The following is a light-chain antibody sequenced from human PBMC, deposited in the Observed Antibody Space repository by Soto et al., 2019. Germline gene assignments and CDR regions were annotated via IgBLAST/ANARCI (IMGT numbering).Light chain of an antibody. V-gene: IGKV1-5*03. J-gene: IGKJ1*01. Sequence: DIQMTQSPSTLSASVGDRVTITCRARQSISSWLAWYQQKPGKAPKLLIYKASSLESGVPSRFSGSGSGTEFTLTISSMQPDDFATYYCQQYNSFWTFGQGNKVEIK. CDR1: QSISSW. CDR2: KAS. CDR3: QQYNSFWT.